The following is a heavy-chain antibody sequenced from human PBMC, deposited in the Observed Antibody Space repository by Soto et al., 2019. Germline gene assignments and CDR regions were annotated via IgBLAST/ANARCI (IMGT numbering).Heavy chain of an antibody. CDR3: ARADYDILTGPYYFDY. CDR1: GGSISSYY. V-gene: IGHV4-59*01. J-gene: IGHJ4*02. D-gene: IGHD3-9*01. CDR2: IYYSGST. Sequence: PSETVSLTCTVSGGSISSYYWSWIRQPPGKGLEWIGYIYYSGSTNYNPSLKSRVTISVDTSKNQFSLKLSSVTAADTAVYYCARADYDILTGPYYFDYWGQGTLVTVSS.